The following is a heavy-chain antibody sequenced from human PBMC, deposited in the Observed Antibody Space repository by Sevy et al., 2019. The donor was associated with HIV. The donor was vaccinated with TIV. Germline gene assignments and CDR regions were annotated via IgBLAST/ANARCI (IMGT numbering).Heavy chain of an antibody. CDR2: MKQDGSEK. CDR3: VREGGGGYSYSLDS. V-gene: IGHV3-7*01. J-gene: IGHJ4*02. CDR1: GFTFSTYW. D-gene: IGHD5-18*01. Sequence: GGSLRLSCAASGFTFSTYWMSWVRQAPGKGLEWVATMKQDGSEKDYVDSVKGRFTISRENAKNSLYLQMNSLRGEDTAVYYCVREGGGGYSYSLDSWGQGTLVTVSS.